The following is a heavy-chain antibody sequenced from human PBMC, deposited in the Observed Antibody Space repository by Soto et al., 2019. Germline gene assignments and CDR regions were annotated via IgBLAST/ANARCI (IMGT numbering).Heavy chain of an antibody. Sequence: AETLSLTCTVSGGSINSYYWSWIRQPPGKGLEWIGYIYYSGSTNYNPSLKSRVTMSVDTSKNQFSLKLSSVTAADTAVYYCARWGVDTAMVTEWFDPWGQGTLVTVSS. J-gene: IGHJ5*02. V-gene: IGHV4-59*08. CDR3: ARWGVDTAMVTEWFDP. CDR1: GGSINSYY. D-gene: IGHD5-18*01. CDR2: IYYSGST.